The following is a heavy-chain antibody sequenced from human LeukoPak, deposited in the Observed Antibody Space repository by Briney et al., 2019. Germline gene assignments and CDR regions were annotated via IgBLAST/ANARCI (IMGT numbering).Heavy chain of an antibody. V-gene: IGHV4-39*07. J-gene: IGHJ3*02. D-gene: IGHD1-7*01. CDR2: IYHSGST. CDR3: ARDRYGYNWNYESEVDPLPSAFDI. CDR1: GGSISSSSYY. Sequence: SETLSLTCTVSGGSISSSSYYWGWIRQPPGKGLEWIGSIYHSGSTYYNPSLKSRVTISVDRSKNQFSLKLSSVTAADTAVYYCARDRYGYNWNYESEVDPLPSAFDIWGQGTMVTVSS.